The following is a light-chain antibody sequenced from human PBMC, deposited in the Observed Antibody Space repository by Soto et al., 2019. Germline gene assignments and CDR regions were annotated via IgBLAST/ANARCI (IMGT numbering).Light chain of an antibody. CDR2: DVS. V-gene: IGLV2-14*03. CDR3: SSYTSLATWV. J-gene: IGLJ1*01. Sequence: QSALTQPASVSGSPGQSITITCTGTSSDVGGYNYVSWYQQHPGKAPKVLISDVSNRPSGISNRFSGSKSGNTASLTISGLQAEDEADYYCSSYTSLATWVFGTGTKVTVL. CDR1: SSDVGGYNY.